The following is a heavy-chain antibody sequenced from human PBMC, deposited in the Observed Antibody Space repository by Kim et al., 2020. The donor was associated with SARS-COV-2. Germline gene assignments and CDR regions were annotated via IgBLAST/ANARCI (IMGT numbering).Heavy chain of an antibody. J-gene: IGHJ4*02. D-gene: IGHD3-10*01. V-gene: IGHV4-34*01. CDR3: ARMVRGVHRTYYFDY. Sequence: PSLKIRVTISIDTSKNQFSLKLSSVTAADTAVYYCARMVRGVHRTYYFDYWGQRSLVTVSS.